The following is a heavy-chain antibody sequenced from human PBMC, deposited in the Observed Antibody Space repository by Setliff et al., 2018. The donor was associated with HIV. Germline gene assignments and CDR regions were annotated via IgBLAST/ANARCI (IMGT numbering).Heavy chain of an antibody. CDR2: IYYSGST. Sequence: PSETLSLTCTVSGGSISSSSYDWGWIRQPPGKGLEWFGSIYYSGSTYYNPPLKSRVTISVDTSKKQFSLKLSSVTAADTAVYYCARQSVRGGYYYGSGSYYREYFQQWGQGTLVTVSS. D-gene: IGHD3-10*01. CDR1: GGSISSSSYD. CDR3: ARQSVRGGYYYGSGSYYREYFQQ. V-gene: IGHV4-39*01. J-gene: IGHJ1*01.